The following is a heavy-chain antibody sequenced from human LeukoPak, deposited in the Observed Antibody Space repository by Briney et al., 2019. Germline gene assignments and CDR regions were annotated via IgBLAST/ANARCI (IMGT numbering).Heavy chain of an antibody. D-gene: IGHD6-6*01. Sequence: GGSLRLSCAASGFTFSSYWMSWVRQAPGKGLEWVANIRQDGSEKYYVDSVKGRFTISRDNAKNSLYLQMNSLRAEDTAVYYCARVGSSSPRRPFDYWGQGTLVTVSS. CDR3: ARVGSSSPRRPFDY. CDR1: GFTFSSYW. J-gene: IGHJ4*02. V-gene: IGHV3-7*01. CDR2: IRQDGSEK.